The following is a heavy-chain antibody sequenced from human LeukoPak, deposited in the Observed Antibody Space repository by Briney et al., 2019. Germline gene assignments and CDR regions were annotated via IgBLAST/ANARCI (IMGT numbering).Heavy chain of an antibody. D-gene: IGHD2-21*02. CDR1: GFTFSRHS. CDR2: ISGTSGTI. CDR3: VRAQEAFCEGACFCAIDL. Sequence: GGSLRLSCEGSGFTFSRHSMNWVRQTPGKGLEWVSYISGTSGTIHYADSVKGRFTSSRDNAKNSLFLQMNNLRADDTAIYYCVRAQEAFCEGACFCAIDLWRQATLVTVSS. V-gene: IGHV3-48*04. J-gene: IGHJ3*01.